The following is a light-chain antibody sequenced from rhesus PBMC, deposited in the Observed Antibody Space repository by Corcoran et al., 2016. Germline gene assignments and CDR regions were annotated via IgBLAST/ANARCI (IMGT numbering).Light chain of an antibody. CDR2: KAS. CDR3: QQRNTYPLT. Sequence: DIQMTQSPSSLSASVGDRVTITCRASQGISSYLAWYQQKPGKAPNLLIYKASTLQSGVPSRFSGSGSVTDFTITISSLQPEDFATYYCQQRNTYPLTFGGGTKVEIK. CDR1: QGISSY. J-gene: IGKJ4*01. V-gene: IGKV1-25*01.